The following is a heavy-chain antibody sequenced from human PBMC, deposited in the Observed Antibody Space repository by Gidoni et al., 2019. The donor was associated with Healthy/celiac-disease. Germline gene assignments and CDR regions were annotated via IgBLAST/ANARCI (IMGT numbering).Heavy chain of an antibody. V-gene: IGHV3-33*01. CDR3: AREGNYYDRPRGAFDI. CDR1: GFTFSSYG. CDR2: IWYDGSNK. J-gene: IGHJ3*02. D-gene: IGHD3-22*01. Sequence: QVQLVESGGGVVQPGRSLRLSCAASGFTFSSYGMHWVRPAPGKGLEWVAVIWYDGSNKYYADSVKGRFTISRDNSKNTLYLQMNSLRAEDTAVYYCAREGNYYDRPRGAFDIWGQGTMVTVSS.